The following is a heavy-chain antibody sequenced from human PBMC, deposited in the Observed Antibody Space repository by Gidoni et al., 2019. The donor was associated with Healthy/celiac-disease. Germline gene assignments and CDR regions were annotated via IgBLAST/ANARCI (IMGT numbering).Heavy chain of an antibody. J-gene: IGHJ4*02. V-gene: IGHV3-30*04. CDR3: ARDNYDILTGPYYFDY. CDR2: ISYDGSNK. Sequence: QVQLVESGGGVVQPGRSLRLSCAASGRTFSRYSMHWVRQAPGKGLEWLAVISYDGSNKYYADSVKGRFTISRDNSKNTLYLQMNSLRAEDTAVYYCARDNYDILTGPYYFDYWGQGTLVTVSS. CDR1: GRTFSRYS. D-gene: IGHD3-9*01.